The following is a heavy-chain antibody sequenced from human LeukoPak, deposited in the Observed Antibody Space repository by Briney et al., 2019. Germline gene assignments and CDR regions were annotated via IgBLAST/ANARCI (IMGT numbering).Heavy chain of an antibody. CDR3: ARDFGSGSYYNVAFDY. V-gene: IGHV3-33*01. J-gene: IGHJ4*02. Sequence: GGSLRLSCAASGFTFSSYGMHWVRQAPGKGLEWVAVIWYDGSENYYADSVKGRFTISRDNSKNTLYLQMNSLRAEDTAVYYCARDFGSGSYYNVAFDYWGQGTLVAVSS. D-gene: IGHD3-10*01. CDR1: GFTFSSYG. CDR2: IWYDGSEN.